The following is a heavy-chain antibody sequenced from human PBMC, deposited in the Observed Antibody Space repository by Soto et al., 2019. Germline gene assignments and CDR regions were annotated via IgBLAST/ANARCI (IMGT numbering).Heavy chain of an antibody. J-gene: IGHJ4*02. V-gene: IGHV3-23*01. CDR3: AKDGLWPAHPTIFRDGYNYVDD. Sequence: GXSMRISCGASGLTFSSYAMSWVRRAPGKVLDWVSAISGSGGSTYYADSVKVRFTISKDNSKNTLYLQMSSLRAEDTAVYYCAKDGLWPAHPTIFRDGYNYVDDWGQGTLVTFSS. D-gene: IGHD3-3*01. CDR1: GLTFSSYA. CDR2: ISGSGGST.